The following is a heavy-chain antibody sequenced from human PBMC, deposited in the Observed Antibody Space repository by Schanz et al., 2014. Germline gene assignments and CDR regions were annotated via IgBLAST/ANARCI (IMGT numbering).Heavy chain of an antibody. CDR1: GGTFSSDT. CDR2: IVPIAGIT. CDR3: ARSGSSNWYCFDY. D-gene: IGHD6-13*01. J-gene: IGHJ4*02. Sequence: QVHLVQSGAEVKKPGSSVKVSCKASGGTFSSDTFSWVRQAPGQGLEWMGRIVPIAGITNYAQRFQGRVTITADKSSDTAYMELSSLRSEDTAVYYCARSGSSNWYCFDYWGQGTLVTVSS. V-gene: IGHV1-69*02.